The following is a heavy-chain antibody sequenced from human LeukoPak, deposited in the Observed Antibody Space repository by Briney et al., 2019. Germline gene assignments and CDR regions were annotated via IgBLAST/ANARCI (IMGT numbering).Heavy chain of an antibody. D-gene: IGHD3-3*01. J-gene: IGHJ4*02. CDR1: GFTFSSYG. CDR3: AKTYYDFWSGYKDYFDY. CDR2: IRYDGSNK. V-gene: IGHV3-30*02. Sequence: QPGGSLRLSCAASGFTFSSYGMHWVRQAPGKGLEWVAFIRYDGSNKYYADSVKGRFTISRDNSKNTLYLQMNSLRAEDTAVYYCAKTYYDFWSGYKDYFDYWGQGTLVTVSS.